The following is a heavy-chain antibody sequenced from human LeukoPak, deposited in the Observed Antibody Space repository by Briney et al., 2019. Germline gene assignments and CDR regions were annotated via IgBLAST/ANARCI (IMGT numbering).Heavy chain of an antibody. D-gene: IGHD3-22*01. CDR2: ISSSSSTI. V-gene: IGHV3-48*04. CDR1: GFTFSSYG. CDR3: ARVGSSGYPKPTNYYYYYMDV. J-gene: IGHJ6*03. Sequence: GGSLRLSCAASGFTFSSYGMNWARQAPGKGLEWVSYISSSSSTIYYADSVKGRFTISRDNAKNTLYLQMNSLRAEDTAVYYCARVGSSGYPKPTNYYYYYMDVWGKGTTVTISS.